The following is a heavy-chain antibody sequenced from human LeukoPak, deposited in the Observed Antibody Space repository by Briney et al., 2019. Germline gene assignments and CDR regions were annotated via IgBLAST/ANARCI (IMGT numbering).Heavy chain of an antibody. J-gene: IGHJ4*02. Sequence: GGSLRLSCAASGFTFSSYAMSWVRQGPGKGLEWVSSITSSGAATSYADSVKGRFTISRDNSDNTLYLQMNSLRAEDTAVYYCAKDRPNYYGSNGHYYKLNGDCWGQGTLVTVSS. CDR1: GFTFSSYA. CDR2: ITSSGAAT. D-gene: IGHD3-22*01. V-gene: IGHV3-23*01. CDR3: AKDRPNYYGSNGHYYKLNGDC.